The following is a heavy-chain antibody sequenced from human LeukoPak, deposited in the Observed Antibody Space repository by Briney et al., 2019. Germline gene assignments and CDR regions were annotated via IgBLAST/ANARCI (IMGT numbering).Heavy chain of an antibody. J-gene: IGHJ4*02. CDR1: GGSISSYY. D-gene: IGHD1-26*01. Sequence: SETLSLTCTVSGGSISSYYWSWIRQPPGKGLEWIGYIYYSGSTNYNPSLKSRVTISVDTSKNQFSLKLSSVTAADTAVYYCARVSPSSVGLTDFDYWGQGTLVTVSS. CDR3: ARVSPSSVGLTDFDY. CDR2: IYYSGST. V-gene: IGHV4-59*01.